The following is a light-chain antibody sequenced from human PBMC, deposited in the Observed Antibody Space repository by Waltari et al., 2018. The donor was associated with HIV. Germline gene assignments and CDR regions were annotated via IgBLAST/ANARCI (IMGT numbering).Light chain of an antibody. CDR1: RSNLGRSHN. Sequence: QSVLTQPPSVSGAPGQRVTISCRGSRSNLGRSHNVHWYQQLPGAAPKLLIYANTNRPSGVPDRFSGSKSGTSASLAITGLRAEDEADYYCQSYDTSLSGYVFGTGTKVTVL. J-gene: IGLJ1*01. CDR3: QSYDTSLSGYV. CDR2: ANT. V-gene: IGLV1-40*01.